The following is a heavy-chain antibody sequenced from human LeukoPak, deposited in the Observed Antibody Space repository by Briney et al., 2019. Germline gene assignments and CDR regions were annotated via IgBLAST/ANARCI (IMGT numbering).Heavy chain of an antibody. CDR2: ISSNGGST. V-gene: IGHV3-64*01. Sequence: GGSLRLSCAASGFTFSSYAMHWVRQAPGKGLEYVSAISSNGGSTYYANSVNGRFTISRDNSKNTLYLQMGSLRAEDMAVYYCARAQYYLDSWGQGTLVTVSS. CDR3: ARAQYYLDS. CDR1: GFTFSSYA. J-gene: IGHJ4*02.